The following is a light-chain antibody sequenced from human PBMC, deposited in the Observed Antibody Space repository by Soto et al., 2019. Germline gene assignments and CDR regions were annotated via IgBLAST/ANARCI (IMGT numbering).Light chain of an antibody. V-gene: IGKV1-33*01. CDR2: DAS. CDR1: DDIINS. J-gene: IGKJ4*01. CDR3: QQYDILPIT. Sequence: DIQVTQSPSSLSASVGDRVTITCQASDDIINSLNWYQQKPGKAPKLLIHDASILQTGVPSRFSGGGSGTDFTFTITILQPEDIATYYCQQYDILPITFGGGTKVEIK.